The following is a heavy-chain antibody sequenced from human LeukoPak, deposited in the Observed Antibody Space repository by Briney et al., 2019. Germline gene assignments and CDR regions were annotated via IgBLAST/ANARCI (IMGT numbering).Heavy chain of an antibody. D-gene: IGHD5-12*01. CDR1: GGTFSSYA. V-gene: IGHV1-69*04. J-gene: IGHJ6*02. CDR3: ARVSGYDGGAGYYYYGMDV. CDR2: IIPILGIA. Sequence: ASVKVSCKASGGTFSSYAISWVRQAPGQGLEWMGRIIPILGIANYAQKFQGRVTITADKSTSTAYMELSSLRSEDTAVYYCARVSGYDGGAGYYYYGMDVWGQGTTVTVSS.